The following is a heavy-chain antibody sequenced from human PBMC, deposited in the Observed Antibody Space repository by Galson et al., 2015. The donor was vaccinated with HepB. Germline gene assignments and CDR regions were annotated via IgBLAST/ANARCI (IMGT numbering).Heavy chain of an antibody. CDR2: IDWDDDK. CDR3: ARIRMTVAAGAFDS. J-gene: IGHJ5*01. V-gene: IGHV2-70*11. D-gene: IGHD6-19*01. Sequence: PALVKPTQTLTLTCTFSGFSLRTSGMCVTWIRQPPGKALEWLARIDWDDDKYYNTSLKTRLTISKDTSKNQVVLTMTNMDPVDTATYYCARIRMTVAAGAFDSWGQGTLVTVSS. CDR1: GFSLRTSGMC.